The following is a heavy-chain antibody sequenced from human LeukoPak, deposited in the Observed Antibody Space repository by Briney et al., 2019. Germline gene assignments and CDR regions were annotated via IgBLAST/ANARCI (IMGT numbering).Heavy chain of an antibody. V-gene: IGHV1-69*04. CDR1: GGTFSSYA. D-gene: IGHD2-2*02. CDR3: ARGDIVVVPAAIKGAFDI. Sequence: ASVKVSCKASGGTFSSYAISWVRQAPGQGLEWMGRIIPILGIANYAQKLQGRVTMTTDTSTSTAYMELRSLRSDDTAVYYCARGDIVVVPAAIKGAFDIWGQGTMVTVSS. CDR2: IIPILGIA. J-gene: IGHJ3*02.